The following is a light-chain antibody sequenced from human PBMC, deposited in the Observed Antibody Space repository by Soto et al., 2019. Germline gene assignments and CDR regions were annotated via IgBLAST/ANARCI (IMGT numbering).Light chain of an antibody. CDR2: GAS. Sequence: EVVMTQSPATLSVSPGERATLSFSASQSVRSNFLAWYQQKPGQAPRLLIYGASNRATGIPDRFSGSGSGAAFTLTISRLEHEEFAVYFCHQYGNSPPGTFGQGTRLENK. J-gene: IGKJ5*01. CDR1: QSVRSNF. CDR3: HQYGNSPPGT. V-gene: IGKV3-20*01.